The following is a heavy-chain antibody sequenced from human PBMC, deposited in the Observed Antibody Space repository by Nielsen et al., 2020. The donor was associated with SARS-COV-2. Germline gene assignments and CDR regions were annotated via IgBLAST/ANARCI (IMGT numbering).Heavy chain of an antibody. D-gene: IGHD6-19*01. CDR2: ISGSGGST. Sequence: GESLKISCAASGFTFSSYAMSWVRQAPGKGLEWVSAISGSGGSTYYADSVKGRFTISRDNSKNTLYLQMNSLRAEDTAVYYCAGSDGSGWYTHYFDYLGQGTLVTVSS. J-gene: IGHJ4*02. CDR1: GFTFSSYA. V-gene: IGHV3-23*01. CDR3: AGSDGSGWYTHYFDY.